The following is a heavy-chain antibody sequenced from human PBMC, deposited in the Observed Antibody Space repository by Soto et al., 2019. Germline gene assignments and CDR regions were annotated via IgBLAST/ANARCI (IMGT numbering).Heavy chain of an antibody. Sequence: QVPLVQSGAEVKKPGAAVKVSCKASGYVFTKFAIHWVRQAPGQSLEWMGRINAGSGTIKYSQKFQDRVTMSRDTSATTAYMQLSSLRSEDTGVYYCARVVRLLECLLTAFEIWGQGTLVAVSS. CDR1: GYVFTKFA. V-gene: IGHV1-3*01. D-gene: IGHD3-3*01. CDR3: ARVVRLLECLLTAFEI. J-gene: IGHJ4*02. CDR2: INAGSGTI.